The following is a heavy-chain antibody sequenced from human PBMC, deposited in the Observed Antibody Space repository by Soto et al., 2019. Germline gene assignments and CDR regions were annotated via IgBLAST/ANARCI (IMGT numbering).Heavy chain of an antibody. CDR2: FDPEDGET. Sequence: ASVKVSCKXSGYTLTELSMHWVRQAPGKGLEWMGGFDPEDGETIYAQKFQGRVTMTEDTSTDTAYMELSSLRSEDTAVYYCASYYYDSSGPGGHNWFDPWGRGTLVTVSS. J-gene: IGHJ5*02. V-gene: IGHV1-24*01. CDR1: GYTLTELS. CDR3: ASYYYDSSGPGGHNWFDP. D-gene: IGHD3-22*01.